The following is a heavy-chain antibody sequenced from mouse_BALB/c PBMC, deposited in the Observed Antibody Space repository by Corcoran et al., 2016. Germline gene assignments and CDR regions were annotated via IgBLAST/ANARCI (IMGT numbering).Heavy chain of an antibody. Sequence: DVQLQESGPGLVKPSQSLSLTCSVTVYSITSGYYWNWIRQFPGNKLEWMGYISYDASNNYNPSLKNRISITLDTSKNQFFLKLNSVTTEDTATYYCARGTTATGAYWGQGTLVTVSA. D-gene: IGHD1-2*01. J-gene: IGHJ3*01. CDR1: VYSITSGYY. CDR3: ARGTTATGAY. CDR2: ISYDASN. V-gene: IGHV3-6*02.